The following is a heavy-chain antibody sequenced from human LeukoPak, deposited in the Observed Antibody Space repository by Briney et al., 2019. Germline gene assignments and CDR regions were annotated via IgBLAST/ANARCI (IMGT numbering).Heavy chain of an antibody. Sequence: PGGSLRLSCAASGFSFSTYSMSWARQAPGKGLEWVSSIMGSGADKYYADSVKGRFSISRDNSQDTLSLQMNSLRAEDTAVYYCAKISWDGRGTFDWGRGTLVTVSS. V-gene: IGHV3-23*01. CDR2: IMGSGADK. D-gene: IGHD1/OR15-1a*01. CDR1: GFSFSTYS. CDR3: AKISWDGRGTFD. J-gene: IGHJ4*02.